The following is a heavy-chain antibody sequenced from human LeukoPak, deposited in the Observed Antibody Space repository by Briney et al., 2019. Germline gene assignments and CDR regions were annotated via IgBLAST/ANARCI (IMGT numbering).Heavy chain of an antibody. CDR3: ARSSGYYSSLFYMHV. Sequence: ASVKVSCKASGGTFTSYYMHWVRQAPGQGLEWVGIINPSGDPTTYAQKFQGRVTMTSDMSTSTVYMELSSLRSEDTAVYYCARSSGYYSSLFYMHVWGKGTTVTVSS. J-gene: IGHJ6*03. D-gene: IGHD3-22*01. V-gene: IGHV1-46*01. CDR2: INPSGDPT. CDR1: GGTFTSYY.